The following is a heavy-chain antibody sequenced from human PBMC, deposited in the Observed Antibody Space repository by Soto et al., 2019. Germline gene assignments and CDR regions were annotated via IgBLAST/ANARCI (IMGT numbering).Heavy chain of an antibody. J-gene: IGHJ6*02. CDR2: VYPGVSDS. Sequence: PAAALKFSSMSAGYSFTSYWIGWVREMPGKGLGWMGVVYPGVSDSRYSPSFQGQVTVPGDNSISPAYLQWSSLKASDTAMYYCARHSEIFRYYYGVDVWGQGTTVTVSS. CDR1: GYSFTSYW. D-gene: IGHD3-9*01. V-gene: IGHV5-51*01. CDR3: ARHSEIFRYYYGVDV.